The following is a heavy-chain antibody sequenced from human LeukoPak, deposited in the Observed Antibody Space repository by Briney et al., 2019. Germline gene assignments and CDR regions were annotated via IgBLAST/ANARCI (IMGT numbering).Heavy chain of an antibody. J-gene: IGHJ4*02. Sequence: SETLSLTCAVSGGSISSGGYSYNWIRQPPGKGLEWIGYIYNSGSTSCNPSLKSRVTMSVDTSKNQFSLKLSFVTAADTAVYYCARVTGYMIEDYFDYWGQGTLVTVSS. V-gene: IGHV4-30-4*07. CDR3: ARVTGYMIEDYFDY. D-gene: IGHD3-22*01. CDR2: IYNSGST. CDR1: GGSISSGGYS.